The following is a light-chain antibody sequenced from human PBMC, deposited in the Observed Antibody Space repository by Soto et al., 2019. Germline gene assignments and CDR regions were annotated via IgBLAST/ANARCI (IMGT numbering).Light chain of an antibody. CDR1: QDINKN. Sequence: DIQMTQSPSSLSASVGDRVTITCQASQDINKNLIWYQQKPGTAPKLLIYSASTLHSGVPSRFSGSGSGTDFTLTISSLQPEDFATYYCQQVDSYPRTFGPGTTVEI. CDR3: QQVDSYPRT. CDR2: SAS. J-gene: IGKJ3*01. V-gene: IGKV1-9*01.